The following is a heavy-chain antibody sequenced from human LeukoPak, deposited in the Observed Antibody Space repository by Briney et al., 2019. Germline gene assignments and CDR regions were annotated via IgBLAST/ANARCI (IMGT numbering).Heavy chain of an antibody. V-gene: IGHV3-11*05. CDR2: ISSSSSYT. CDR3: ARVGFDWSYWYSDL. D-gene: IGHD3-9*01. Sequence: GGSLRLSCAASGFIFSDYYMSWIRRAPGKGLEWVSYISSSSSYTNYADSVKGRFTISRDNAKNSLYLQMNSLRVEDTAVYYCARVGFDWSYWYSDLWGRGTLVTVS. J-gene: IGHJ2*01. CDR1: GFIFSDYY.